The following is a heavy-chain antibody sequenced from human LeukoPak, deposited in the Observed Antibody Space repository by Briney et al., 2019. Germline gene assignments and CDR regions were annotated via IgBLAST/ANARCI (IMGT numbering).Heavy chain of an antibody. CDR3: TRDRVAGF. CDR2: IKPDGSEK. J-gene: IGHJ4*02. D-gene: IGHD6-19*01. Sequence: GGSLRLSCAASGFIFSSYAMSWVRQAPGKGLEWVAYIKPDGSEKYYVDSVKGRFTISRDNAKNSLYLQMNSLRADDTAVYYCTRDRVAGFWGQGTPVAVSS. V-gene: IGHV3-7*01. CDR1: GFIFSSYA.